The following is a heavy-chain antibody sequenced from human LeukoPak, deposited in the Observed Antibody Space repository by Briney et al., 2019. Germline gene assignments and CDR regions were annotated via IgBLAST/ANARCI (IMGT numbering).Heavy chain of an antibody. CDR3: ATYDSWSGYNIAY. Sequence: GGSLRLSCVVSGFTLSSRWMMWVRQAPGEGLEWLTNINRDGSEKNYVDSVKGRFTITRDNAENSLYLQMNSLKVEDSAIYYCATYDSWSGYNIAYWGQGTLVTVSS. CDR2: INRDGSEK. V-gene: IGHV3-7*03. J-gene: IGHJ4*02. CDR1: GFTLSSRW. D-gene: IGHD3-3*01.